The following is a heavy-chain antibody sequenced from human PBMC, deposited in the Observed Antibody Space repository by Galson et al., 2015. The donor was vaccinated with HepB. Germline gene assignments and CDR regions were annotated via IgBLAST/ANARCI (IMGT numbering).Heavy chain of an antibody. V-gene: IGHV3-53*01. CDR1: GFTVSSNY. Sequence: SLRLSCAASGFTVSSNYMSWVRQAPGKGLEWVSVIYSGGSTYYADSVKGRFTISRDNSKNTLYLQMNSLRAEDTAVYYCAIATRGSSPYYYGMDVWGQGTTVTVSS. CDR3: AIATRGSSPYYYGMDV. D-gene: IGHD3-16*01. CDR2: IYSGGST. J-gene: IGHJ6*02.